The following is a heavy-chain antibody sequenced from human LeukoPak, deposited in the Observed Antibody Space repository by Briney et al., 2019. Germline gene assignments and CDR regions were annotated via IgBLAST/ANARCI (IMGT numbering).Heavy chain of an antibody. Sequence: PGGSLRLSCATSGFTFSSYVMSWVRQAPGKGLEWVSAISGSGDLTYYVDSVKGRFTISRDNSKNTLYLQMNSLRAEDTAVYYCAXXXLSGWSIYYFYYMDVWGKGTTVTVSS. J-gene: IGHJ6*03. CDR2: ISGSGDLT. CDR3: AXXXLSGWSIYYFYYMDV. D-gene: IGHD6-19*01. CDR1: GFTFSSYV. V-gene: IGHV3-23*01.